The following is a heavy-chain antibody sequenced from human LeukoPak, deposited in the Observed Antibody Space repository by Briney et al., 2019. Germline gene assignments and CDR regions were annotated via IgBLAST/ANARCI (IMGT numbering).Heavy chain of an antibody. CDR1: GGSISSYY. D-gene: IGHD2-21*02. CDR2: IYYSGST. J-gene: IGHJ5*02. Sequence: SETLSLTCTVSGGSISSYYWTWIRQPPGKGLEWIGYIYYSGSTNYNPSLKSRVTMSLDTSKNQFSLKLSSVTAADTAVYYCASQRRLTSSSDPWGQGTLVTVSS. V-gene: IGHV4-59*08. CDR3: ASQRRLTSSSDP.